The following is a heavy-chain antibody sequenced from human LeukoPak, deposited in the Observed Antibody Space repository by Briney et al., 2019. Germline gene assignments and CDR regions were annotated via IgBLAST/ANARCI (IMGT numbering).Heavy chain of an antibody. D-gene: IGHD3-10*01. V-gene: IGHV3-53*01. Sequence: GGSLRLSCAASGFTVSSNHMTWVRQAPGKGLEWVSVIYKNAITYYADTVKGRFTISRDNSKNTLYLQMNSLRADDTAVYYCARSLRVRGVPDYMDVWGKGTTVTISS. J-gene: IGHJ6*03. CDR1: GFTVSSNH. CDR2: IYKNAIT. CDR3: ARSLRVRGVPDYMDV.